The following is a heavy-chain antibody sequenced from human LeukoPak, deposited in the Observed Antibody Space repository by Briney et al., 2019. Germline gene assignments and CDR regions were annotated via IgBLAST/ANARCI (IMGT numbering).Heavy chain of an antibody. J-gene: IGHJ4*02. Sequence: GGSLRLSCGASGFTFSNYWMSWVRQAPGKGLEWVANIEQDGSEKYYVDSVKGRFTISRDNAKNSLYLQMSSLRAEDTAVYYCARDDYYGSGSHYYFDYWGQGTLVTVSS. CDR2: IEQDGSEK. CDR1: GFTFSNYW. V-gene: IGHV3-7*01. D-gene: IGHD3-10*01. CDR3: ARDDYYGSGSHYYFDY.